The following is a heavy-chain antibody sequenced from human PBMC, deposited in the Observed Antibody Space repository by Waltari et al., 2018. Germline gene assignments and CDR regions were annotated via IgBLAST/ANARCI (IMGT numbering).Heavy chain of an antibody. Sequence: EVQLVESGGGLVQPGGSLRLSCAASGFPFSTSWMHWVRQAPGKGLVWVSRINGDGGSTSYADFAKGRFTISRDNANNMLYLQMNSLRAEDTAVYYCTRTRYCSTTSCQVDWFDPWGQGTLVTVSS. D-gene: IGHD2-2*01. CDR3: TRTRYCSTTSCQVDWFDP. CDR1: GFPFSTSW. V-gene: IGHV3-74*01. CDR2: INGDGGST. J-gene: IGHJ5*02.